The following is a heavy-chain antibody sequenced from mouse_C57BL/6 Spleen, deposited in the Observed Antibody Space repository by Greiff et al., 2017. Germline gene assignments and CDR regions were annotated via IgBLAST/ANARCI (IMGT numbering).Heavy chain of an antibody. Sequence: VQLKQSGPELVKPGASVKISCKASGYSFTDYNMNWVKQSNGKGLEWIGVINPNYGTTHYNQTFKGKATLTVDQSSSTAYMQLNSLTSEDSAVYYCAKENEYFDYWGQGTTLTVSS. CDR2: INPNYGTT. V-gene: IGHV1-39*01. J-gene: IGHJ2*01. CDR1: GYSFTDYN. CDR3: AKENEYFDY.